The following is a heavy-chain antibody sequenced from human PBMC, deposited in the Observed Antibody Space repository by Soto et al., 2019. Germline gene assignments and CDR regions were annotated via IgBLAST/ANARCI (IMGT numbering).Heavy chain of an antibody. CDR1: GFSISSGGYY. CDR3: ARGPPLGY. CDR2: VYYSGST. Sequence: PSETLSLTCTVSGFSISSGGYYWSWIRQHPGKGLEWIGCVYYSGSTYYNPSLKSRLTISVDTSKNQFSLKLSSVTAADTAVYYCARGPPLGYWGQGTLVTVSS. V-gene: IGHV4-31*03. J-gene: IGHJ4*02.